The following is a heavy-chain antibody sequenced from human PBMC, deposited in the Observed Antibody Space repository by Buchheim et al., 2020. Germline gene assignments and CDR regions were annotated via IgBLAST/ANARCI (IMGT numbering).Heavy chain of an antibody. CDR3: AKGVLAWEW. V-gene: IGHV3-30*18. J-gene: IGHJ4*01. D-gene: IGHD1-26*01. Sequence: QVQLVESGGGVVQPGRSLSLSCAASGFTFSSYGMHWVRQAPGQGLEWVAVISSDGSNKYYAASVKGRFTISTAHSKHTLSLQMNSLRAEDMAVYYCAKGVLAWEWWGQGTL. CDR1: GFTFSSYG. CDR2: ISSDGSNK.